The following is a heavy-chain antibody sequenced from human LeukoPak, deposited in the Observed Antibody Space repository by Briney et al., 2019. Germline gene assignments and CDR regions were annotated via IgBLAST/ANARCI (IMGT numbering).Heavy chain of an antibody. CDR2: IYYSGST. V-gene: IGHV4-59*01. Sequence: PSETLSLTCTVSGGSISNYFWSWIRQPPGKGLEWIGYIYYSGSTNYNPSVKSRITMSVDISKNHFSLKLSSVTAADTAVYYCARENDSSGYYYEIDYWGQGTLVTVSS. D-gene: IGHD3-22*01. CDR1: GGSISNYF. CDR3: ARENDSSGYYYEIDY. J-gene: IGHJ4*02.